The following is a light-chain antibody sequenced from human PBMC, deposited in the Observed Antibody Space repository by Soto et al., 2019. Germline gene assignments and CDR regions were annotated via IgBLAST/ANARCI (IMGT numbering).Light chain of an antibody. V-gene: IGKV1-17*01. CDR2: VAS. CDR3: LQHNYYPRT. Sequence: DIQMTQSPSSLSASVGDRVTSTCRASEGIRSHLGWYQQKPGKAPKLLISVASNLQSGVPSRFSGSGSGTEFTLTISSLQPEDFATYYCLQHNYYPRTFGQGTKVEIK. CDR1: EGIRSH. J-gene: IGKJ1*01.